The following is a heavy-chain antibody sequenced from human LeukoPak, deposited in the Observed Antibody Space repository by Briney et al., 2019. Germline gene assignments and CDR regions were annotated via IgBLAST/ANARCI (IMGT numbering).Heavy chain of an antibody. CDR2: ISSSSSYI. CDR3: ARDLWEVVVAVRSDY. CDR1: GFTFSSYS. V-gene: IGHV3-21*01. J-gene: IGHJ4*02. Sequence: GGSLRLSCAASGFTFSSYSMNWVRQAPGKGLEWVSSISSSSSYIYYADSVKGRFTISRDNAKNSLYLQMNSLRAEDTAVYYCARDLWEVVVAVRSDYWGQGTLVTVSS. D-gene: IGHD2-15*01.